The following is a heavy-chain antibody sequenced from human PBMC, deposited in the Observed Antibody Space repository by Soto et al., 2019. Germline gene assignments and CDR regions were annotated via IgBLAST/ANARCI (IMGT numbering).Heavy chain of an antibody. Sequence: QVQLQESGPGLVKPSQTLSLTCSVSGGSFSSDSFIWSWVRQFPGKGQEWIGYINYSGTTYYNPSLRSRITMSVDTSKNQSSLNLSSVAAADTAVYYCARDHKWDGMDVWGQGTTVTVSS. CDR1: GGSFSSDSFI. J-gene: IGHJ6*02. CDR2: INYSGTT. CDR3: ARDHKWDGMDV. V-gene: IGHV4-31*03. D-gene: IGHD1-26*01.